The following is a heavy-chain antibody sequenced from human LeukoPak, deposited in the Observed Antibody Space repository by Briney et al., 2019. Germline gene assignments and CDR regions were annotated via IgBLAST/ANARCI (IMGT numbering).Heavy chain of an antibody. CDR3: ARGPRMGYYGSGSPPSNP. D-gene: IGHD3-10*01. V-gene: IGHV1-2*06. CDR1: GYTFTGYY. J-gene: IGHJ5*02. CDR2: INPNSGGT. Sequence: ASVKVSCKASGYTFTGYYMHWVRQAPGQGLEWMGRINPNSGGTNYAQKFQGRVTMTRDTSISTAYMELSSLRSEDTAVYYCARGPRMGYYGSGSPPSNPWGQGTLVTVSS.